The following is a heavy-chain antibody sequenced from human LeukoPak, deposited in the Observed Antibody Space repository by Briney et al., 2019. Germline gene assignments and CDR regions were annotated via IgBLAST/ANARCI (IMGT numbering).Heavy chain of an antibody. V-gene: IGHV4-59*08. D-gene: IGHD6-19*01. CDR3: ARADTSEVWLDP. J-gene: IGHJ5*02. CDR1: GGSISSYY. Sequence: SETLSLTCTVSGGSISSYYWSWIRQPPGKGLEWIGYIYYSGSTNYNPSLKSRVTISVDTSKNQFSLKLSSVTAADTAVYYCARADTSEVWLDPWGQGTLVTVSS. CDR2: IYYSGST.